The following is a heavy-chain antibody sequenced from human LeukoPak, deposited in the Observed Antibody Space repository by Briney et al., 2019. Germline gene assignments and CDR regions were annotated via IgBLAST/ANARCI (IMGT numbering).Heavy chain of an antibody. Sequence: SETLSLTCTVSGGSISSYCWSWIRQPPGKGLEWIGYIYYSGSTNYNPSLKSRVTISVDTSKNQFSLKLSSVTAADTAVYYCARHASSNDYVWGSLGGYYYGMDVWGQGTTVTVSS. D-gene: IGHD3-16*01. CDR1: GGSISSYC. CDR2: IYYSGST. CDR3: ARHASSNDYVWGSLGGYYYGMDV. V-gene: IGHV4-59*08. J-gene: IGHJ6*02.